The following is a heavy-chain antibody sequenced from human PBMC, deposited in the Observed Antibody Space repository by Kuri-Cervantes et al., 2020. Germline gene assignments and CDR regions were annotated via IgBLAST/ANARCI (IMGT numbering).Heavy chain of an antibody. CDR1: GGSISSSNW. D-gene: IGHD6-19*01. CDR3: ASPKSSGWYKWDAFDI. V-gene: IGHV4-4*02. Sequence: SETLSLTCAVSGGSISSSNWWSWVRQPPGKGLEWIGEIYHSGSTYYNPSLKSRVTISVDTSKNQFSLKLSSVTAADMAVYYCASPKSSGWYKWDAFDIWGQGTMVTVSS. CDR2: IYHSGST. J-gene: IGHJ3*02.